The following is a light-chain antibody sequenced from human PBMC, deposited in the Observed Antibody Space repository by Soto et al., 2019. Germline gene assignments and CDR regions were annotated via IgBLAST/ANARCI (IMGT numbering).Light chain of an antibody. V-gene: IGLV2-8*01. Sequence: QSALTQPPSASGSPGQSVTISCTGSSSDVGGYSYVSWYQQRPGKAPKLLIYEVNKRPSGVPDRFSGSKSGNTASLTVSGLQAEDDSDYYCSSYAGSNNVVFGGGTQLTVL. CDR2: EVN. CDR1: SSDVGGYSY. J-gene: IGLJ2*01. CDR3: SSYAGSNNVV.